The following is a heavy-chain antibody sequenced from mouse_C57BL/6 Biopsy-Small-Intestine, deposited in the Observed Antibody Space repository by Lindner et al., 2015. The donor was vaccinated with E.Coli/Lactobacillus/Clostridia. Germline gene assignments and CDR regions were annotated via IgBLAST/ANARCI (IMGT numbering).Heavy chain of an antibody. CDR2: IYPGSGDN. Sequence: VQLQESGPELVKPGGSVKLSCKASGYTVTGYTIHWVKQSPGQGLEWIGWIYPGSGDNKYNDKFKGKATMTADKSSTTAYMQLSSLTSEDSAVYFCARGGGYAMDYWGQGTSVTVSS. CDR1: GYTVTGYT. V-gene: IGHV1-84*01. CDR3: ARGGGYAMDY. J-gene: IGHJ4*01.